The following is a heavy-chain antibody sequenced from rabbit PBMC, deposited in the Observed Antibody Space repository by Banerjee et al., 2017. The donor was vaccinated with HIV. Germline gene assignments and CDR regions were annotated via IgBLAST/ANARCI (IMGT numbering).Heavy chain of an antibody. J-gene: IGHJ4*01. Sequence: QEQLKESGGGLVQPGGSLTLTCTVSGFSLSSYAMSWVRQAPGKGLEWIGYIDPVFGSTYYASWVNGRFTISSHNAQNTLYLQRNSLTAADTATYFCARQYSYDDYGDVRTYFDLWGTGTLVTVS. CDR1: GFSLSSYA. CDR3: ARQYSYDDYGDVRTYFDL. V-gene: IGHV1S47*01. D-gene: IGHD2-1*01. CDR2: IDPVFGST.